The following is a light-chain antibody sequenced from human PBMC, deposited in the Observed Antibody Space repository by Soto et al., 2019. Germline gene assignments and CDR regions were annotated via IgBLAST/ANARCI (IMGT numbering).Light chain of an antibody. J-gene: IGKJ4*01. CDR2: AAS. Sequence: AIPMTQSPSSLSASTGDRVTITCRSRQGISSYLAWYQQKPGKAPKLLIYAASTLQSGVPSRFSGSGSGTDFTLTISCLQSEDFATYYCQQYYSYPRTFGGGTKVEIK. V-gene: IGKV1-8*01. CDR3: QQYYSYPRT. CDR1: QGISSY.